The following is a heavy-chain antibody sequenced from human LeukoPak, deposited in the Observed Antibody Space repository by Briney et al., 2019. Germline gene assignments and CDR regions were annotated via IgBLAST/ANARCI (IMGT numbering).Heavy chain of an antibody. V-gene: IGHV3-7*01. J-gene: IGHJ4*02. Sequence: GGSLRLSCAASGFTFSSYWMSWVRQAPGKGLEWVANIKQDGSEKYYVDSVKGRFTISRDNAKNSLYLQMNSLRAEDTAVYYCAPAFYCSSISCPDWGQGTLVTVSS. CDR3: APAFYCSSISCPD. CDR2: IKQDGSEK. D-gene: IGHD2-2*01. CDR1: GFTFSSYW.